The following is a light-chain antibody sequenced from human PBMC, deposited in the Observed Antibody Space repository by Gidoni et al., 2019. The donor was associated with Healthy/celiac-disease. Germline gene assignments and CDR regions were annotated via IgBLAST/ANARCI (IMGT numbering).Light chain of an antibody. CDR2: AAS. CDR1: QVISSY. Sequence: IQLTQSPSSLSASVGDRVTITDQASQVISSYLALYPQKPGKAPKLLIYAASTLQSGVPSRFSGSGSGTECTLNICSLKPEDFATYYCQQLNSYPPLTFGGGTKVEI. V-gene: IGKV1-9*01. J-gene: IGKJ4*01. CDR3: QQLNSYPPLT.